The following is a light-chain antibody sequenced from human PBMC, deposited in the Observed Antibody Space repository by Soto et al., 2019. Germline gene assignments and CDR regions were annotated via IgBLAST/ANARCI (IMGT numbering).Light chain of an antibody. CDR1: QSVSSN. CDR3: QQYNSWPLT. V-gene: IGKV3-15*01. Sequence: EIVMTQSPATLSVSPGERATLSCRASQSVSSNLAWYQQEPGQTPRLLIYGASTRATGIPARFSGSGSGTEFTLTISSLQSEDFAVYYCQQYNSWPLTFGQGTKVEIK. CDR2: GAS. J-gene: IGKJ1*01.